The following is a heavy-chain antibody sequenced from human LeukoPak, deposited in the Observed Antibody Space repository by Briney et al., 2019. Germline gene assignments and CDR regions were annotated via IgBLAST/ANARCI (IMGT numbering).Heavy chain of an antibody. CDR1: GYTFTSYY. CDR2: INPSGGST. V-gene: IGHV1-46*01. CDR3: ARRCSSTSCKERIWFDP. J-gene: IGHJ5*02. Sequence: ASVKVSCKASGYTFTSYYMHWVRQAPGQGLEWMGIINPSGGSTSYAQKFQGRVTMTRDTSTSTVYMELSSLRSGDTAVYYCARRCSSTSCKERIWFDPWGQGTLVTVSS. D-gene: IGHD2-2*01.